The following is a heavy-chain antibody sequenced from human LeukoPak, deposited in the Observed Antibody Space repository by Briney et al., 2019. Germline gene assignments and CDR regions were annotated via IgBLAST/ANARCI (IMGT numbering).Heavy chain of an antibody. CDR3: ARYYYDSSGYYYGYYYYYMDV. CDR1: GYTFTNYD. V-gene: IGHV1-8*01. CDR2: MNPNSGNT. D-gene: IGHD3-22*01. J-gene: IGHJ6*03. Sequence: ASVKVSCKASGYTFTNYDINWVRQATGQGLEWMGWMNPNSGNTGYAQKFQGRVTMTRNTSISTAYMELSSLRSEDTAVYYCARYYYDSSGYYYGYYYYYMDVWGKGTTVTISS.